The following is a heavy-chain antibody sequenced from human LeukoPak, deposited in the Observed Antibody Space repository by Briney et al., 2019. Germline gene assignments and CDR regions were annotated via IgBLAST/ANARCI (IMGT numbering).Heavy chain of an antibody. CDR3: ARDLVTVTKGFDI. V-gene: IGHV4-59*11. D-gene: IGHD4-11*01. CDR1: ADSFSSHY. Sequence: SETLSLTCAVSADSFSSHYWTWIRQPPGKGLEWIGYISYIGSTNYNPSLKSRVAISIDTSKNQFSLKLSSVTAADTAVYYCARDLVTVTKGFDIWGQGTMVSVSS. J-gene: IGHJ3*02. CDR2: ISYIGST.